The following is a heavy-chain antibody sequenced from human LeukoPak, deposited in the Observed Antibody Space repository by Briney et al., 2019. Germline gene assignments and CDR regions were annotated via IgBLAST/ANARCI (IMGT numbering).Heavy chain of an antibody. D-gene: IGHD1-26*01. CDR1: GYSISSGYF. J-gene: IGHJ6*03. Sequence: PSETLSLTCAVSGYSISSGYFWTWIRQPPGKGLDYIGSIDHSGTTYYNPSLMSRVTISVDTTQNHFSLRLTSYCAREREYYYMDVWGEGTTVSLSS. V-gene: IGHV4-38-2*01. CDR2: IDHSGTT. CDR3: DV.